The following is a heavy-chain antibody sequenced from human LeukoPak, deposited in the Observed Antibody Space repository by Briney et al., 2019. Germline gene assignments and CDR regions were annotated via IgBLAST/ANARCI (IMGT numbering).Heavy chain of an antibody. CDR2: ISAYNGHT. V-gene: IGHV1-18*01. CDR3: ARVDRAMVFLPFPFDI. CDR1: GYSFTSYG. D-gene: IGHD5-18*01. Sequence: GASVKVSCKASGYSFTSYGINWVRQAPGKGLEWMGWISAYNGHTNYAQKFHDRATMTTDTSTSTAYMELSRLRSDYTSVYYCARVDRAMVFLPFPFDIWGQGTMVTVSS. J-gene: IGHJ3*02.